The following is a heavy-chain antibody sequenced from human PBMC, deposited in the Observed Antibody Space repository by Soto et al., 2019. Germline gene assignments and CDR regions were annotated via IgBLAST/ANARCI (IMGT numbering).Heavy chain of an antibody. CDR3: GRDRYKKYRGYFFVI. D-gene: IGHD5-12*01. J-gene: IGHJ3*02. CDR1: GGSISSYY. Sequence: PSETLSLTCTVSGGSISSYYWSWIRQPPGKGLEWIGYIYYSGSTNYNPSLKSRVTISVDTSKNQFSLKLSSVTAADTAVYYCGRDRYKKYRGYFFVIGGKGKMVTV. CDR2: IYYSGST. V-gene: IGHV4-59*01.